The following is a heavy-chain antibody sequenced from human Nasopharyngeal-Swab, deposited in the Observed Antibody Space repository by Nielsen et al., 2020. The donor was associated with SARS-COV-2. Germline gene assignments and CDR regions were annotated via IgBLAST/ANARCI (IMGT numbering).Heavy chain of an antibody. CDR3: AVGGYDYSFDW. J-gene: IGHJ4*02. D-gene: IGHD5-12*01. Sequence: RQAPGKGLEWIGFIHDSGTSYYNPSLKSRVTMAVDTSKNQISLKLGSVTAADTAVFYCAVGGYDYSFDWWGQGTLVTVSS. V-gene: IGHV4-59*01. CDR2: IHDSGTS.